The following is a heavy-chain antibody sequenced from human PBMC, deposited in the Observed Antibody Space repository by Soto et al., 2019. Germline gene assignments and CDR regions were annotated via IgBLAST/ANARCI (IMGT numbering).Heavy chain of an antibody. J-gene: IGHJ4*02. CDR3: ATAEAGWYSNYKYYFDY. V-gene: IGHV1-24*01. CDR2: FDPEDGET. CDR1: GYTLTELS. Sequence: ASVEVSCKVSGYTLTELSMHWVRQAPGKGLEWMGGFDPEDGETIYAQKFQGRVTMTEDTSTDTAYMELSSLRSEDTAVYYCATAEAGWYSNYKYYFDYWGQGTLVTVSS. D-gene: IGHD4-4*01.